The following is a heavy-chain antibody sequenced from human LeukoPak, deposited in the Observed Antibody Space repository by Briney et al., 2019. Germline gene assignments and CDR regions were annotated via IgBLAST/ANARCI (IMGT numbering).Heavy chain of an antibody. CDR3: ARDPLSKNTPYFDH. V-gene: IGHV4-61*02. J-gene: IGHJ4*02. CDR1: GGSISSGSYY. CDR2: IYTSGST. D-gene: IGHD2/OR15-2a*01. Sequence: SETLSLTCTVSGGSISSGSYYWSWIRQPAGKGLEWIGRIYTSGSTNYNPSLKSRVTISVDTSKNQFSLKLTSVTAADTAVYYCARDPLSKNTPYFDHWGQGTLVTVSS.